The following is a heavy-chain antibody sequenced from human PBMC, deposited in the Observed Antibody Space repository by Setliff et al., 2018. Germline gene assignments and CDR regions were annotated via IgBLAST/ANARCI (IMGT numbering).Heavy chain of an antibody. CDR2: ISGSGGNT. CDR1: GFAISSCW. D-gene: IGHD3-3*01. Sequence: PGGSLRLSCVASGFAISSCWMSWVRQAPGKGLEWVSGISGSGGNTSYADSVKGRFTISRDNSKNTLYLQMNSLRAEDTAVYYCPRYYNFWSGSAHYYYYGMDVWGQGTTVTVS. J-gene: IGHJ6*02. CDR3: PRYYNFWSGSAHYYYYGMDV. V-gene: IGHV3-23*01.